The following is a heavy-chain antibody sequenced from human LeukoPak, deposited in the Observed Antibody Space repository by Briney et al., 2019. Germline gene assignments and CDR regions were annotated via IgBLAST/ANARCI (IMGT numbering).Heavy chain of an antibody. CDR1: GFTFSSYA. Sequence: GGSLRLSCAASGFTFSSYAMSWVRQAPGKGLEWVSSISGSSSSYIYYADSLKGRFTISRNNAKNSLYLQMNSLRAEDTAVYYCARDFYDTSGYYYDYWGQGTLVTVSS. CDR3: ARDFYDTSGYYYDY. V-gene: IGHV3-21*01. CDR2: ISGSSSSYI. D-gene: IGHD3-22*01. J-gene: IGHJ4*02.